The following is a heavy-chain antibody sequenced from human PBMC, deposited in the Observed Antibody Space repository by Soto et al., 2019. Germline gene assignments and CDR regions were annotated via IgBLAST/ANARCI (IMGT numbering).Heavy chain of an antibody. Sequence: SVKVSCKTSGGTFSSYAISWVRQAPGQGLEWMGGIVPLFRTTNYAQKFQGRVTITADTSTYTVYMELSGLRSGDTAVYYCARDRRLYCGGDCYPNYYYGMDVWGQGTTVTVSS. CDR3: ARDRRLYCGGDCYPNYYYGMDV. V-gene: IGHV1-69*06. CDR1: GGTFSSYA. D-gene: IGHD2-21*02. J-gene: IGHJ6*02. CDR2: IVPLFRTT.